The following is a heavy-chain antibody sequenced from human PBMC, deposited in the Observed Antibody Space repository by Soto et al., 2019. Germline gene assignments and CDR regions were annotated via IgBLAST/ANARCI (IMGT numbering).Heavy chain of an antibody. CDR2: IYPGDSDT. CDR1: GYSFTSYW. V-gene: IGHV5-51*01. J-gene: IGHJ6*02. CDR3: AKQYSNYGDRMDV. Sequence: GESLKISCKGSGYSFTSYWIGWVRQMPGKGLEWMGIIYPGDSDTRYSPSFQGQVTISADKSISTAYLQWSSLKASDTAMYYCAKQYSNYGDRMDVSDRRSTVLVSS. D-gene: IGHD4-17*01.